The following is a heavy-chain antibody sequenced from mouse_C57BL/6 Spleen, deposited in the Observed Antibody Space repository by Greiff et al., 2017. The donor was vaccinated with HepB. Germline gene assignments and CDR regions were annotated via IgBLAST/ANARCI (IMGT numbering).Heavy chain of an antibody. CDR3: ARETTVRCYAMDY. D-gene: IGHD1-1*01. Sequence: VQLQQSGPELVKPGASVKISCKASGYAFSSSWMNWVKQRPGKGLEWIGRIYPGDGDTNYNGKFQGTATLTADKSSSTAYMQLSSLTSEDSAVYFCARETTVRCYAMDYWGQGTSVTVSS. CDR1: GYAFSSSW. CDR2: IYPGDGDT. J-gene: IGHJ4*01. V-gene: IGHV1-82*01.